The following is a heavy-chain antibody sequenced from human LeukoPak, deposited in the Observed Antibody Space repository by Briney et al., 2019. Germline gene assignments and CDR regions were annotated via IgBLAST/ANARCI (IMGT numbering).Heavy chain of an antibody. Sequence: PSETLSLTCSVSGGSISCYSWSWIRQPPGKGLEWIGYIYYSGSTNYNPSLKRRVTQSVDTSKNQFSLKLSSVTAVDTAVYYCARLRPDYDILTGFPMDVWGPGTTVTVSS. CDR1: GGSISCYS. CDR2: IYYSGST. D-gene: IGHD3-9*01. CDR3: ARLRPDYDILTGFPMDV. J-gene: IGHJ6*02. V-gene: IGHV4-59*01.